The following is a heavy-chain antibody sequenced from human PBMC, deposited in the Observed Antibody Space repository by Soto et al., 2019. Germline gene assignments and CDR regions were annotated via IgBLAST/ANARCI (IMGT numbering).Heavy chain of an antibody. Sequence: GESLKISCAASGFTFSSYGMHWVRQAPGKGLEWVAVISYDGSNKYYADSVKGRFTISRDNSKNTLYLQMNSLRAEDTAVYYCAKDLYYYDSSGYIDYWGQGTLVTVSS. V-gene: IGHV3-30*18. CDR1: GFTFSSYG. CDR3: AKDLYYYDSSGYIDY. J-gene: IGHJ4*02. CDR2: ISYDGSNK. D-gene: IGHD3-22*01.